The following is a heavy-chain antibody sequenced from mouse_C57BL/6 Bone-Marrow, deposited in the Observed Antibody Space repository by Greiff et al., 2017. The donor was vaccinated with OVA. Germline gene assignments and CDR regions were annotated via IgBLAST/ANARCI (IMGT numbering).Heavy chain of an antibody. J-gene: IGHJ3*01. Sequence: QVQLKQSGAELVKPGASVKISCKASGYAFSSSWMNWVKQRPGKGLEWIGRIYPGDGDTNYNGKFKGKATLTADKSSSTAYMQLSSLTSEDSAVYFCARWLLPFAYWGQGTLVTVSA. CDR1: GYAFSSSW. CDR2: IYPGDGDT. CDR3: ARWLLPFAY. D-gene: IGHD2-3*01. V-gene: IGHV1-82*01.